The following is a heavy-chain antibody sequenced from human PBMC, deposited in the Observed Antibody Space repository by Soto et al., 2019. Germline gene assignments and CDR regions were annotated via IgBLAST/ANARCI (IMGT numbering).Heavy chain of an antibody. CDR3: AKYCSSDVCFDY. CDR1: GFTFSSCS. J-gene: IGHJ4*02. D-gene: IGHD2-8*01. CDR2: ICGSGHTK. Sequence: EVQLVESGGGLVQPGGSLRLSCASSGFTFSSCSMNWVRQAPGKGLEGVSFICGSGHTKYYADSVKGRFTISRDNAKNSLYLQMSSLRDEDTAVYYCAKYCSSDVCFDYWGQGTLVTVSS. V-gene: IGHV3-48*02.